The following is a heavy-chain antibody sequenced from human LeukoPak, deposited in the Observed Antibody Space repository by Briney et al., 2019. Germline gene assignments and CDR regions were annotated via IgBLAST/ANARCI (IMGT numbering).Heavy chain of an antibody. CDR3: ARSSCSGYYYYFDY. V-gene: IGHV4-4*07. CDR1: GGSMSSYY. CDR2: IYTSGST. D-gene: IGHD3-22*01. Sequence: SETLSLTCTVSGGSMSSYYWSWIRQPAGKVLEWIGRIYTSGSTNYNPSLKSRVTISVDKSKNQFSLKLSSVTAADTAVYYCARSSCSGYYYYFDYWGQGTLVTVSS. J-gene: IGHJ4*02.